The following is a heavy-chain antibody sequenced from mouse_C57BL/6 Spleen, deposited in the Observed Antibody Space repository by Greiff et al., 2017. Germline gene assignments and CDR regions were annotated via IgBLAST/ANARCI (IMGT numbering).Heavy chain of an antibody. J-gene: IGHJ3*01. CDR1: GYAFSSSW. Sequence: QVQLQQSGPELVKPGASVKISCKASGYAFSSSWMNWVKQRPGKGLEWIGRIYPGDGDTNYNGKFKGKATLTADKSSSTAYMQLSSLTSEDSAVYFCAACYYGSSPWFAYWGQGTLVTVSA. V-gene: IGHV1-82*01. CDR3: AACYYGSSPWFAY. D-gene: IGHD1-1*01. CDR2: IYPGDGDT.